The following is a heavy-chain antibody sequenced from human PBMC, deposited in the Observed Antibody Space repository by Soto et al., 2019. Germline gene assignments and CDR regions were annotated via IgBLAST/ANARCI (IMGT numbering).Heavy chain of an antibody. CDR3: ARIAVAGTRFRGMDV. CDR1: GFSLSNARMG. CDR2: IFSNDEK. Sequence: QVTLKESGPVLVKPTETLTLTCTVSGFSLSNARMGVSWIRQPPGKALEWLAHIFSNDEKSYSPSLKSRLTIPKDNCKSQVVRTMSNMDPVDTAKYYCARIAVAGTRFRGMDVWGQGTTVTVSS. J-gene: IGHJ6*02. V-gene: IGHV2-26*01. D-gene: IGHD6-19*01.